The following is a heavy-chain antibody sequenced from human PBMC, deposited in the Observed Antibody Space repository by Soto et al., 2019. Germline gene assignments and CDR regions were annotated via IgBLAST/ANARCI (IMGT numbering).Heavy chain of an antibody. Sequence: GSLRLSCAASGFTFSSYGMHWVRQAPGKGLEWVAVISYDGSNKYYADSVKGRFTISRDNSKNTLYLQMNSLRAEDTAVYYCAKDFFQYYDFWSGYYRRVGYYYYGMDVWGQGTTVTVSS. D-gene: IGHD3-3*01. CDR2: ISYDGSNK. J-gene: IGHJ6*02. CDR3: AKDFFQYYDFWSGYYRRVGYYYYGMDV. CDR1: GFTFSSYG. V-gene: IGHV3-30*18.